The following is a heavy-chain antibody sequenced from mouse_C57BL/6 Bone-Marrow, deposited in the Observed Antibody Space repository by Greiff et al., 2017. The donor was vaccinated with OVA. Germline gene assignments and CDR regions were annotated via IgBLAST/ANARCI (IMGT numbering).Heavy chain of an antibody. Sequence: DVKLQESGGDLVKPGGSLKLSCAASGFTFSSYGMSWVRQTPDKRLEWVATISSGGSYTYYPDSVKGRFTITRDNSKNTRYLQMSSLKSEDTAMYYCARDGGGYYQGYFDVWGTGTTVTVSS. CDR2: ISSGGSYT. J-gene: IGHJ1*03. CDR3: ARDGGGYYQGYFDV. CDR1: GFTFSSYG. V-gene: IGHV5-6*02. D-gene: IGHD2-3*01.